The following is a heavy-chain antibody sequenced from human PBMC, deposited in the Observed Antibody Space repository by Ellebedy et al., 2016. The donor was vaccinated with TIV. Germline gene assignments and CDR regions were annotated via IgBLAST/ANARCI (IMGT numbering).Heavy chain of an antibody. J-gene: IGHJ4*02. V-gene: IGHV3-23*01. Sequence: GESLKISCAASGFTFVDYAMSWVRQAPGKGLEWVSGISGDGVSTYYADFLEGRFTISRDNSKNTASLQMNSLRAEDAAIYYCAREDCVTTNCYGRPSGDFDFWGQGALVTVSS. CDR2: ISGDGVST. D-gene: IGHD2-2*01. CDR1: GFTFVDYA. CDR3: AREDCVTTNCYGRPSGDFDF.